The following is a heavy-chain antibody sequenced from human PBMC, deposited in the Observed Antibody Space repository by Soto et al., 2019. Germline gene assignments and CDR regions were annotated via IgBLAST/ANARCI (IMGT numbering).Heavy chain of an antibody. V-gene: IGHV3-13*01. Sequence: GGSLRLSCAASGFTFSSYDMHWVRQATGKGLEWVSAIGTAGDTYYPGSVKGRFTISRENAQNSLYLQMNSLGAGDTAVYYCAMGRGRCDAFDIWGQGTMVTVSS. D-gene: IGHD3-10*01. CDR2: IGTAGDT. CDR3: AMGRGRCDAFDI. CDR1: GFTFSSYD. J-gene: IGHJ3*02.